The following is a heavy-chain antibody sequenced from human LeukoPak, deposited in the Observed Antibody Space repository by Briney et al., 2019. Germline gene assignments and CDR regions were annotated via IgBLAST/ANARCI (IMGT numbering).Heavy chain of an antibody. Sequence: GGSLRLSCAASGFTVSSNYMSWVRQAPGKGLEWVSVIYSGGSTYYADSVKGRFTISRDNSKNTLYLQMNSLRAEDTAVYYCATSSATYYYDSSGYYSFDYWGQGTLVTVSS. CDR2: IYSGGST. D-gene: IGHD3-22*01. CDR3: ATSSATYYYDSSGYYSFDY. V-gene: IGHV3-53*05. J-gene: IGHJ4*02. CDR1: GFTVSSNY.